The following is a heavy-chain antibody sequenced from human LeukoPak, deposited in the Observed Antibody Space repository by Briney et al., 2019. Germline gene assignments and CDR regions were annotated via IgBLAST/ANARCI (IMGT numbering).Heavy chain of an antibody. Sequence: GGSLRLSCAASGFTFNTYSMNWVRQAPGKGLEWVSSISDSSNYIYYSDSVEGRFTISRDNAKNSLYLQVNSLRVEDTAVYYCANHFACGSTSCPPFDSWGQGTLVTVSS. V-gene: IGHV3-21*01. CDR3: ANHFACGSTSCPPFDS. D-gene: IGHD2-2*01. J-gene: IGHJ4*02. CDR1: GFTFNTYS. CDR2: ISDSSNYI.